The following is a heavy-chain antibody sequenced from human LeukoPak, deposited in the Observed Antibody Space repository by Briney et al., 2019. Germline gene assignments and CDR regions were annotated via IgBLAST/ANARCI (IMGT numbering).Heavy chain of an antibody. V-gene: IGHV3-30*01. Sequence: GGSLRLSCAASGFTFSSYAMHWVRQAPGKGLEWVAVISYDGSNKYYADSVKGRFTISRDNSKNTLYLQMNSLRAEDTAVYYCARDMTRDCSSTSCYSVYWGQGTLVTVSS. CDR2: ISYDGSNK. D-gene: IGHD2-2*01. J-gene: IGHJ4*02. CDR1: GFTFSSYA. CDR3: ARDMTRDCSSTSCYSVY.